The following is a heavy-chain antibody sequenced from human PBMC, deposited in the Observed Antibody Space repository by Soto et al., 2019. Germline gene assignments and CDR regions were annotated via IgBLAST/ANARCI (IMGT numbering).Heavy chain of an antibody. Sequence: SETLSLTCGVSGGSIIHYYWSWIRQPAGKGLEWIGRIYSGGSTNYNPSLESRVTMSVDTSKNQFSLKLSSVTAADTAVYYCARGPGGFGDFSLDYWGQGTLVTVSS. CDR1: GGSIIHYY. V-gene: IGHV4-4*07. D-gene: IGHD3-10*01. CDR2: IYSGGST. CDR3: ARGPGGFGDFSLDY. J-gene: IGHJ4*02.